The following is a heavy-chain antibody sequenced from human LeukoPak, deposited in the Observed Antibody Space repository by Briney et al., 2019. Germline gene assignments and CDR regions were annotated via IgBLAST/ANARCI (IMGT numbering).Heavy chain of an antibody. Sequence: PSETLSLTCTVSGGSISSYYWSWIRQPAGKGLEWIGRIYTSGSTNYNPSLKSRVTMSVDTSKNQFSLKLSSVTAADTAVYYCARVIVVVTATQPIYWYFDLRGRGTLVTVSS. J-gene: IGHJ2*01. D-gene: IGHD2-21*02. CDR3: ARVIVVVTATQPIYWYFDL. V-gene: IGHV4-4*07. CDR1: GGSISSYY. CDR2: IYTSGST.